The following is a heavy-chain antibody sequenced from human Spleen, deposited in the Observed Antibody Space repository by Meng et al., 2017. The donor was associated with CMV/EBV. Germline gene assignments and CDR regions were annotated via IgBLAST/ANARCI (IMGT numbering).Heavy chain of an antibody. D-gene: IGHD3-16*01. Sequence: CAASGFTFSSYAMHWVRQAPGKGLEWVAVISYDGSNKYYADSVKGRFTISRDNSKNTLYLQMNSLRAEDTAVYYCARAISVFGGGFDYWGQGTLVTVSS. V-gene: IGHV3-30*04. J-gene: IGHJ4*02. CDR1: GFTFSSYA. CDR2: ISYDGSNK. CDR3: ARAISVFGGGFDY.